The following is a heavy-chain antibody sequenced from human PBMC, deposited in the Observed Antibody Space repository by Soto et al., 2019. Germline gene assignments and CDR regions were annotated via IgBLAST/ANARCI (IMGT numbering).Heavy chain of an antibody. CDR3: AIRGITIFGVANGGFDY. CDR1: GESFIGYY. V-gene: IGHV4-34*01. J-gene: IGHJ4*02. Sequence: QVRLQQWGAGLLKPSETLSLTCAVYGESFIGYYWSWIRQPPGKGLEWIGEISHGAYTNYNPSLKSRVTISVDTSKNQFSLSLNSVTAADTAVYYCAIRGITIFGVANGGFDYWGQGTLVTVSS. CDR2: ISHGAYT. D-gene: IGHD3-3*01.